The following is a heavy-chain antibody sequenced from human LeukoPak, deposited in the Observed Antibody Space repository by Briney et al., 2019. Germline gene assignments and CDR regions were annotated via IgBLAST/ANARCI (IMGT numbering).Heavy chain of an antibody. D-gene: IGHD1-26*01. CDR1: GFTLSPYW. CDR2: IKQDGSEK. Sequence: PGGSLRLSCAASGFTLSPYWMHWVRQAPGKGLEWVANIKQDGSEKYYVDSVKGRFTISRDNAKNSLYLQMNSLRAEDTAVYYCARDKRGATAFWFDPWGQGTLVTVSS. CDR3: ARDKRGATAFWFDP. V-gene: IGHV3-7*01. J-gene: IGHJ5*02.